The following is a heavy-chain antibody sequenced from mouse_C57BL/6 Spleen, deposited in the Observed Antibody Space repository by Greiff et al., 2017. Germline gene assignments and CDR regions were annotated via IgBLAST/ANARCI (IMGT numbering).Heavy chain of an antibody. J-gene: IGHJ2*01. CDR2: ISNGGGST. Sequence: EVKLMESGGGLVQPGGSLKLSCAASGFTFSDYYMYWVRQTPEKRLEWVAYISNGGGSTYYPDTVKGRFTISRDNAKNTLYLQMSRLKAEDTAMYYCARQGRGYYFDYWGQGTTLTGSA. CDR3: ARQGRGYYFDY. CDR1: GFTFSDYY. V-gene: IGHV5-12*01. D-gene: IGHD3-3*01.